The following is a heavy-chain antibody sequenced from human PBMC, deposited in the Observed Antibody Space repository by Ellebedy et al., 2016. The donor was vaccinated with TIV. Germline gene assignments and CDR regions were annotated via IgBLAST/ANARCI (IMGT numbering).Heavy chain of an antibody. CDR3: AGYSSGWYDPSHYFDY. J-gene: IGHJ4*02. Sequence: GESLKISCAASGFTFSSYGMHWVRQAPGKGLEWVAVISYDGSNKYYADSVKGRFTISRDNSKNTLYLQMNSLRAEDTAVYYCAGYSSGWYDPSHYFDYWGQGTLVTVSS. CDR2: ISYDGSNK. V-gene: IGHV3-30*03. CDR1: GFTFSSYG. D-gene: IGHD6-19*01.